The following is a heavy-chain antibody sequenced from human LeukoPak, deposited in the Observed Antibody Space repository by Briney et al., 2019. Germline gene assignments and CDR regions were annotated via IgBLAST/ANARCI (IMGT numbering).Heavy chain of an antibody. Sequence: SQTLSLTCTVSGGSISSGDYYWSWICQPPGKGLEWIGYIYYSGSTYYNPSLKSRVTISVDTSKNQFSLKLSSVTAADTAVYYCARDSSSSGPDAFDIWGQGTMVTVSS. CDR1: GGSISSGDYY. CDR2: IYYSGST. J-gene: IGHJ3*02. D-gene: IGHD3-22*01. CDR3: ARDSSSSGPDAFDI. V-gene: IGHV4-30-4*08.